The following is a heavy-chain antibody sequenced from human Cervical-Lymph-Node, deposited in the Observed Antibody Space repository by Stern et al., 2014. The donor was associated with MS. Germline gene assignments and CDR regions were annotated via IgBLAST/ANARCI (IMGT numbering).Heavy chain of an antibody. V-gene: IGHV3-33*01. CDR2: IWYDGSNK. CDR3: ARGDSSSPLEY. Sequence: QVQLVESVGGVVQPGRSLRLSCAASGFTFSSYGMHWVRQTPGKGLEWVAVIWYDGSNKYYADSVKGRFTISRDNSENTLYLQMNSLRAEDTAVYYCARGDSSSPLEYWGQGTLVTVSS. J-gene: IGHJ4*02. D-gene: IGHD6-6*01. CDR1: GFTFSSYG.